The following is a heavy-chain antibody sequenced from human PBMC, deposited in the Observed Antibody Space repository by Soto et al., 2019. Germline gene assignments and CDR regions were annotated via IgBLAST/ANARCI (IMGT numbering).Heavy chain of an antibody. J-gene: IGHJ4*02. Sequence: QLNLQQSGPDRVNPSCTSSLTCPSPGLTFSTNKAAWNGSRHSPAAALEWLGRTYYGSKGYNDYAVSGKGRISINADSSRNQFSLQLNSVTPEDTAIYYCARDNSAAGYYLDYWGQGTLVTVSS. CDR2: TYYGSKGYN. D-gene: IGHD6-13*01. V-gene: IGHV6-1*01. CDR3: ARDNSAAGYYLDY. CDR1: GLTFSTNKAA.